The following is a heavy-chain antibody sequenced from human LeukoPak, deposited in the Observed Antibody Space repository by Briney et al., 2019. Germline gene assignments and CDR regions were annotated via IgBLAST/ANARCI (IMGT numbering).Heavy chain of an antibody. CDR3: ARGSRGMATIGIRFDY. CDR1: GGSISSYY. J-gene: IGHJ4*02. D-gene: IGHD5-24*01. V-gene: IGHV4-59*01. Sequence: SETLSLTCSVSGGSISSYYWSWIRQPPGKGLEWIGYIYYSGRTNYNPSLKSRVTISVDTSKNQFSLTLSSVTAADTAVYYCARGSRGMATIGIRFDYWGQGTLVTVSS. CDR2: IYYSGRT.